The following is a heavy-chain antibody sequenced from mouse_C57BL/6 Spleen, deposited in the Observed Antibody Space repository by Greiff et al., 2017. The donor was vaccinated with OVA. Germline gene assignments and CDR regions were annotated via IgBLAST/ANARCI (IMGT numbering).Heavy chain of an antibody. CDR1: GDTFTSYR. J-gene: IGHJ4*01. Sequence: QVQLQQPGAELVKPGASVRLSCKASGDTFTSYRMHWVKQTTGQGLEWIGMIHPNSGSTNYNEKFKSKATLCVDNSSSTAYRQLSSLTSEDSAVYSFARERCNYHAMDYWGHVTPATVPS. V-gene: IGHV1-64*01. CDR2: IHPNSGST. CDR3: ARERCNYHAMDY.